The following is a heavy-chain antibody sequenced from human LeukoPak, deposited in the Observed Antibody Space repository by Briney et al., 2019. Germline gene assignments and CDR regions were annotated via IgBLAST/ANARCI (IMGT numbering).Heavy chain of an antibody. CDR1: GYTFTGYY. J-gene: IGHJ5*02. Sequence: ASVKVSCKASGYTFTGYYMHWVRQAPGQGLEWMGIINPSGGSTSYAQKFQGRVTMTRDMSTSTVYMELSSLRSEDTAVYYCARDRRTIFGVVMRTRNWFDPWGQGTLVTVSS. CDR3: ARDRRTIFGVVMRTRNWFDP. CDR2: INPSGGST. D-gene: IGHD3-3*01. V-gene: IGHV1-46*01.